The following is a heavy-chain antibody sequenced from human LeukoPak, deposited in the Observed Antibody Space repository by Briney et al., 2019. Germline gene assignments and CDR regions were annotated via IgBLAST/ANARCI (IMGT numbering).Heavy chain of an antibody. Sequence: PSETLSLTCTVSGGSISSYYWSWIRQAPGKGLEWIAYIYYSGSTNYNPSLKSRVTISVDTSKNQFSLKLSSVTAADTAVYYCARAVPVVHPYYYYYMDVWGKGTTVTVSS. J-gene: IGHJ6*03. CDR2: IYYSGST. D-gene: IGHD2-2*01. CDR1: GGSISSYY. CDR3: ARAVPVVHPYYYYYMDV. V-gene: IGHV4-59*01.